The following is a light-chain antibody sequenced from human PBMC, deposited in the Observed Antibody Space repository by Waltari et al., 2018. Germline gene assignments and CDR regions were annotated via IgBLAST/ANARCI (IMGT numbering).Light chain of an antibody. J-gene: IGLJ3*02. CDR1: SNNVGVYNL. Sequence: QSALTQPVSVPGSPGQSVTSPCTRTSNNVGVYNLFSWFQHHPDQAPKLLIFFVSKRPSGVSNRFSGSKSGNTASLTISGLQTEDEADYYCCSYSTGGSWMFGGGTKLTVL. CDR2: FVS. CDR3: CSYSTGGSWM. V-gene: IGLV2-23*02.